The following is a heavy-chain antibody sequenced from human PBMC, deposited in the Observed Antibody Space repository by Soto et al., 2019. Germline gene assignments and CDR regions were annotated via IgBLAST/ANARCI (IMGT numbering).Heavy chain of an antibody. J-gene: IGHJ4*02. D-gene: IGHD3-16*02. V-gene: IGHV4-4*02. CDR3: ARASGELSCVDY. Sequence: SETLSLTCAVSGGSISSSNWWSWVRQPPGKGLEWIGEIYHSGSTNYNPSLTSRVTISVDKSKNQFSLKLSSVTAADTAVYYCARASGELSCVDYWGQGTLVTVSS. CDR1: GGSISSSNW. CDR2: IYHSGST.